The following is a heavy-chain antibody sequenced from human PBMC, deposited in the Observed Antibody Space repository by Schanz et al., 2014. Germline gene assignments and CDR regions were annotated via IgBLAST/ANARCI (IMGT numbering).Heavy chain of an antibody. Sequence: EVQLVESGGGLVQPGGSLRLSCAASGFTVSSNYMSWVRQAPGKGLEWVSVIYNGGGGRTYYADSVKGRFTISRDNAKNSLYLQINSLRPEDTAVFYCAREADYYYGMDVWGQGTTVTVSS. CDR1: GFTVSSNY. CDR2: IYNGGGGRT. CDR3: AREADYYYGMDV. D-gene: IGHD6-19*01. J-gene: IGHJ6*02. V-gene: IGHV3-66*01.